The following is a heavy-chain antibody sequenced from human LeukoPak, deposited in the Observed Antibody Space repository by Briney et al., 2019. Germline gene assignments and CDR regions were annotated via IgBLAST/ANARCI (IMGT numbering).Heavy chain of an antibody. CDR1: GFTFSSYA. Sequence: GGSLRLSCAASGFTFSSYAMSWVRQAPGKGLEWVSAISGSGGSTYYADSVKGRFTISRDNSKNTLYLQMNSLRAEDTAVYYCAKDRAASDYGDYEFDCWGQGTLVTVSS. D-gene: IGHD4-17*01. J-gene: IGHJ4*02. CDR2: ISGSGGST. CDR3: AKDRAASDYGDYEFDC. V-gene: IGHV3-23*01.